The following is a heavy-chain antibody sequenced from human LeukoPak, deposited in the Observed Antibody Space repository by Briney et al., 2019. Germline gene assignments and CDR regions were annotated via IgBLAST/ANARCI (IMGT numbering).Heavy chain of an antibody. CDR1: GGSMSSYY. D-gene: IGHD5-12*01. J-gene: IGHJ3*02. CDR3: ARDRGKWPHQAFDI. CDR2: IYTSGST. Sequence: PSETLSLTCTVSGGSMSSYYWSWIRQPAGKGLEWIGRIYTSGSTNYNPSLKSRVTMSVDTSKNQFSLKLSSVTAADTAVYYCARDRGKWPHQAFDIWGQGTMVTVSS. V-gene: IGHV4-4*07.